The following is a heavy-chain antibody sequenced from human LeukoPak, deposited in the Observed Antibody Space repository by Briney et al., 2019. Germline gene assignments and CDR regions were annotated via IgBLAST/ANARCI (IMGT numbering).Heavy chain of an antibody. CDR3: ATLRLSDHFDY. CDR1: GFTFSSYA. J-gene: IGHJ4*02. CDR2: ITDNGNTT. D-gene: IGHD2-15*01. V-gene: IGHV3-23*01. Sequence: PGGSLRLSCAASGFTFSSYAMNWVRLSPGKGLEWVSAITDNGNTTYYADSVKGRFTISRDNSKSTLYLQMNSLRAEDTAVYYCATLRLSDHFDYWGQGTLVTVSS.